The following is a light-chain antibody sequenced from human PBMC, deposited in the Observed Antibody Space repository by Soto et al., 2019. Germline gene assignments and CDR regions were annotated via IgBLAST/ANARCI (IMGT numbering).Light chain of an antibody. CDR3: QQYSSSPRT. J-gene: IGKJ1*01. Sequence: EIVLTQSPGTLSLSPGERATLSCRASQSIGSTCLVWYQQKPGQAPRLLIYGASTRATGIPDRFSGSGSGTDFTLTISRLEPEDFAVYYCQQYSSSPRTFVQGTKVQIK. CDR2: GAS. CDR1: QSIGSTC. V-gene: IGKV3-20*01.